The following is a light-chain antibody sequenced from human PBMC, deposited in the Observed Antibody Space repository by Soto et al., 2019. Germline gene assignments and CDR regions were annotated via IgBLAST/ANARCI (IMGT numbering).Light chain of an antibody. CDR1: SSNIGRNT. V-gene: IGLV1-44*01. Sequence: QSALTQPPSASGTPGQRGTISCSGSSSNIGRNTVKWYRQLPGTAPKLLIGSSDQRPSGVPDRFSGSQSGTSASLAISGLQSEDEADYICAAWDDSLNAWAFGGGAKLTVL. J-gene: IGLJ3*02. CDR2: SSD. CDR3: AAWDDSLNAWA.